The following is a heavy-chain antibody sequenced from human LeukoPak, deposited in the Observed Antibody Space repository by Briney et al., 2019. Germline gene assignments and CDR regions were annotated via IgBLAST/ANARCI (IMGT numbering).Heavy chain of an antibody. J-gene: IGHJ6*03. V-gene: IGHV4-59*01. D-gene: IGHD3-10*01. CDR2: IYYTGIG. CDR1: GGSISGYY. CDR3: VRHTNGSGTSRFHYYYMDV. Sequence: PSETLSLTCTVSGGSISGYYWSWIRQPAGKGLEYIGYIYYTGIGNYNPSLKSRVTMSVDTSKNQFSLKLTSVTAADTAVYYCVRHTNGSGTSRFHYYYMDVWGKGTTVTISS.